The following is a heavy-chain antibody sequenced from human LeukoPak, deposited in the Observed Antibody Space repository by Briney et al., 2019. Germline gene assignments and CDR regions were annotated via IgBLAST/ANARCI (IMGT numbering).Heavy chain of an antibody. Sequence: ASVKVSFKASGYTFIGYYMHWVRQAPGQGLEWMGWINTNSGGTHYGQKFQGRVTMTRDTSISTAYMELSRLRSDDTAVYYCARDTNTTIRGVIITSWGQGTLVTVSS. D-gene: IGHD3-10*01. CDR1: GYTFIGYY. CDR3: ARDTNTTIRGVIITS. V-gene: IGHV1-2*02. CDR2: INTNSGGT. J-gene: IGHJ5*02.